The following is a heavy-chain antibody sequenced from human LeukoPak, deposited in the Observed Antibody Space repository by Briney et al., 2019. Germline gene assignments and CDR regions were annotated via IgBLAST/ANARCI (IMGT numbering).Heavy chain of an antibody. V-gene: IGHV3-30*04. Sequence: GGSLRLSCAASGFTFSSYAMHWVRQAPGKGLEWVAVISYDGSNKYYADSVKGRFTISRDNSKNTLYLQMNSLRAEDTAVYYCARDGIGDSSGWSERIMWGQGTLVTVSS. D-gene: IGHD6-19*01. CDR2: ISYDGSNK. J-gene: IGHJ4*02. CDR1: GFTFSSYA. CDR3: ARDGIGDSSGWSERIM.